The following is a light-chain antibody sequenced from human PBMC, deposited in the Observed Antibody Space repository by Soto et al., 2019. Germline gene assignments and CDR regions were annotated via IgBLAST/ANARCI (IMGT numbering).Light chain of an antibody. CDR2: WAS. Sequence: DIVMTQSPDSLAVSLGERATINCKSSQSLLHLAWYQQKPGQPPKLLIYWASTRESGVPDRFSGSRSGTDFTLTISSLQAEDVAVYYCQQYYTTPVTFGQGTKVEIK. J-gene: IGKJ1*01. CDR1: QSLLH. CDR3: QQYYTTPVT. V-gene: IGKV4-1*01.